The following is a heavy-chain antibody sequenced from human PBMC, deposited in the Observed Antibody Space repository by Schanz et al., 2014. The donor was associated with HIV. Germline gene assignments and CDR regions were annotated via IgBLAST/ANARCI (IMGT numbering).Heavy chain of an antibody. Sequence: EVQLVESGGGLVEPGGSLRLSCEASGFSFSSFSMNWVRQAPGKGLEWVSSIGSDGGYKYYADSVNGRFTISRDNAKNSLHLQMSRLGAEDTAVYYCARDLHDYGDARTDYWGQGILVTVSS. V-gene: IGHV3-21*02. D-gene: IGHD4-17*01. CDR3: ARDLHDYGDARTDY. CDR2: IGSDGGYK. CDR1: GFSFSSFS. J-gene: IGHJ4*02.